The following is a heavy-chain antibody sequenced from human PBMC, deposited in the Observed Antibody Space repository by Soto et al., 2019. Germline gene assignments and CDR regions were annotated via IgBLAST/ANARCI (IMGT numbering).Heavy chain of an antibody. D-gene: IGHD3-3*01. Sequence: SATLSITCTVSGGSFKSGSYSWSWIRQPPGKGLEWIGYVYHTGRTSYNPSLKSRVSISMDTSKNQFSLNLDSVTAADTAVYFCARDFAYFDSWGQGTLVTVSS. CDR2: VYHTGRT. CDR3: ARDFAYFDS. J-gene: IGHJ4*02. V-gene: IGHV4-61*01. CDR1: GGSFKSGSYS.